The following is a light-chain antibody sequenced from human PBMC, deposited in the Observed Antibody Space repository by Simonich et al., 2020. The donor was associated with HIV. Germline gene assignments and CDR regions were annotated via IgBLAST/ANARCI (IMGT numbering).Light chain of an antibody. CDR1: QSLGHSDGNTY. Sequence: DVVMTQSPLSLPVTLGQPASISCRSSQSLGHSDGNTYLSWFQQRPGPSPRRLISKSSTRESGGPDRFRGSGSGTNFSLKISRVEAEDVGVYYCMQGTHWALTFGGGTKVEIK. V-gene: IGKV2-30*02. J-gene: IGKJ4*01. CDR3: MQGTHWALT. CDR2: KSS.